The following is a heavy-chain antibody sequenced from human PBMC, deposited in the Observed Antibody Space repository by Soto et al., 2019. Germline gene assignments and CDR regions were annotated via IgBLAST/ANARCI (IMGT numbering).Heavy chain of an antibody. CDR3: ARQIYDSDTGPNFQYYFDS. V-gene: IGHV5-10-1*01. D-gene: IGHD3-22*01. Sequence: PGESLKISCTGSGYSFAGYLITLVRQKPGKGLEWMGRIDPSDSQTYYSPSFRGHVTISATKSITTVFLQWSSLRASDTAMYYCARQIYDSDTGPNFQYYFDSWGQGTPVTVSS. J-gene: IGHJ4*02. CDR1: GYSFAGYL. CDR2: IDPSDSQT.